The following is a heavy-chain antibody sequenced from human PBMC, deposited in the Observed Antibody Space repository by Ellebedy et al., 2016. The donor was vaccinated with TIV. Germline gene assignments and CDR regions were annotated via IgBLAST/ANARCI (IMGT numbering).Heavy chain of an antibody. CDR1: GFTFGCCA. Sequence: GESLKIPCAASGFTFGCCAMGWVRQAPGKGLEWVANINQDGREKYYVDSVRGRFNSSRDNAKNSLYLQMNSLRAEDTAVYYCARDRGYDTFDYWGQGILVTVSS. CDR3: ARDRGYDTFDY. D-gene: IGHD5-12*01. J-gene: IGHJ4*02. CDR2: INQDGREK. V-gene: IGHV3-7*01.